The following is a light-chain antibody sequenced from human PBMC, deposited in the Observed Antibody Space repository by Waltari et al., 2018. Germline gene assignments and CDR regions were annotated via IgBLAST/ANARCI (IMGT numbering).Light chain of an antibody. Sequence: QSVLTQPPSASGTPGQRVTISCSGSRSNIGAEVVNWYQVRPGTAPRLLIYSTNQRPSGVPGRVSGAKSGTSASLAISGLQSEDEADYYCATWDYSLDGQVFGGGTKLTVL. CDR3: ATWDYSLDGQV. CDR1: RSNIGAEV. V-gene: IGLV1-44*01. CDR2: STN. J-gene: IGLJ3*02.